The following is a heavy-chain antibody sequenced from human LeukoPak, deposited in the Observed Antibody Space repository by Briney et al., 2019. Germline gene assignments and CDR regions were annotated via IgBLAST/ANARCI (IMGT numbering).Heavy chain of an antibody. CDR1: GGTFSSYA. D-gene: IGHD6-13*01. Sequence: GASVKVSCKASGGTFSSYAISWVRQAPGKGLEWMGGVIPIFGTANYAQKFQGRVTITADESTSTAYMELSSLRSEDTAVYYCARDRIAALRSGFDPWGQGTLVTVSS. CDR3: ARDRIAALRSGFDP. CDR2: VIPIFGTA. V-gene: IGHV1-69*13. J-gene: IGHJ5*02.